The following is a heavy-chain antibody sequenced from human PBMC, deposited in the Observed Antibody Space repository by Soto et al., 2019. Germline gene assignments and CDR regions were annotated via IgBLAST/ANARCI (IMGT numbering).Heavy chain of an antibody. V-gene: IGHV3-30*18. Sequence: QVQLVESGGGVVQPGRSLRLSCAASGFTFSSYGMHWVRQAPGKGLEWVAVISYDGSNKYYADSVKGRFTISRDNSKNTLYLQMNGLRAEDRAVYYCAKGWDIVVVPAAIGYWGQGTLVTVSS. CDR3: AKGWDIVVVPAAIGY. CDR2: ISYDGSNK. D-gene: IGHD2-2*01. J-gene: IGHJ4*02. CDR1: GFTFSSYG.